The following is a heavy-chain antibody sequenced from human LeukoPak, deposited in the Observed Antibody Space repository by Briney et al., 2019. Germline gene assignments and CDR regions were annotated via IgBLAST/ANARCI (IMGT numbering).Heavy chain of an antibody. Sequence: PSETLSLTCTVSGVSISTYYWSWIRQHPGKGLEWIGYISDVGSNDYNPSLKGRVTISRVTSKNQFSLRLSSVTAADAAVYHCARDKAPGGKRWFDPWGQGTLVIVSS. V-gene: IGHV4-59*01. CDR3: ARDKAPGGKRWFDP. CDR1: GVSISTYY. D-gene: IGHD4-23*01. J-gene: IGHJ5*02. CDR2: ISDVGSN.